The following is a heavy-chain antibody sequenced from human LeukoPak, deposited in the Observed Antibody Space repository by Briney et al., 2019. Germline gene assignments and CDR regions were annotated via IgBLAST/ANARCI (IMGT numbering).Heavy chain of an antibody. CDR3: AKDRSIGTYYTFDY. V-gene: IGHV3-21*04. J-gene: IGHJ4*02. CDR2: FSSSSDYI. D-gene: IGHD1-26*01. CDR1: GFTLSYYS. Sequence: GGSLRLSCAASGFTLSYYSMNWVRQAPGKGLEWVSSFSSSSDYIKYADSVKGRFTISRDNSKNTLYLQISSLRAEDTAVYYCAKDRSIGTYYTFDYWGQGTLVIVSS.